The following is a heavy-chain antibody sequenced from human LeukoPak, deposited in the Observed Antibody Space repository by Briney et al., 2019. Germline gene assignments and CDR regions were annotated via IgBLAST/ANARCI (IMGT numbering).Heavy chain of an antibody. D-gene: IGHD5-18*01. J-gene: IGHJ4*02. CDR3: ARAGYSYGPVN. Sequence: SVKGSCKASGGTFSSYAISWGRQAPGQGRGWMGRVIAIFGTANYAQKVEGRVTITRDESKRTAYMELSSLRSEDKAVYYCARAGYSYGPVNWGQGTLVTVSS. CDR1: GGTFSSYA. CDR2: VIAIFGTA. V-gene: IGHV1-69*05.